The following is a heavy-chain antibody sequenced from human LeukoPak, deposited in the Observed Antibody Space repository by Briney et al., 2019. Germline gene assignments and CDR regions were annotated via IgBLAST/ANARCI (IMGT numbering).Heavy chain of an antibody. Sequence: RPGGSLRLSCAASGFTFSSYGMPWVRQAPGKGLEWVAFIRYDGSNKYYADSVKGRFTVSRDNSKNTLYLQMNSLRDEDTAVYYCAKPMTTVTTSFDYWGQGTLVTVSS. CDR3: AKPMTTVTTSFDY. CDR1: GFTFSSYG. D-gene: IGHD4-17*01. J-gene: IGHJ4*02. CDR2: IRYDGSNK. V-gene: IGHV3-30*02.